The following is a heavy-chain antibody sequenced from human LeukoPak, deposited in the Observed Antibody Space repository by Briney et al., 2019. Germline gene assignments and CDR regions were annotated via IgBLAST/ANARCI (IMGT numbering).Heavy chain of an antibody. J-gene: IGHJ4*02. V-gene: IGHV3-49*04. CDR2: IRSEAYGGTT. D-gene: IGHD5-18*01. Sequence: GGSLRLSCTASGFTFGDYAMSWVRQAPGKGLEWVGFIRSEAYGGTTEYAASVKGRFTISRDDSKSIAYLQMNSLKTEDTAVYYCTRTTWIQLLDYWGQGTLVTVSS. CDR3: TRTTWIQLLDY. CDR1: GFTFGDYA.